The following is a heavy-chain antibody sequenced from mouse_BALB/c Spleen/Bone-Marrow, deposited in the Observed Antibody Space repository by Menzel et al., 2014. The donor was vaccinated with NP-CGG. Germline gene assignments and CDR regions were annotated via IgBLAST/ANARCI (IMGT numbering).Heavy chain of an antibody. J-gene: IGHJ4*01. D-gene: IGHD1-1*01. V-gene: IGHV1-69*02. Sequence: VQLQQSGAELVRPGASVKLSCKASGYTFTSNWMNWVKQRPEQGLEWIGRIDPYDSETHYNQKFRGKAILTVDKSSSTAYMQLNSLTSEDSAVYYCARWGYGSTYYYAMDYWGQGTSVTVSS. CDR2: IDPYDSET. CDR1: GYTFTSNW. CDR3: ARWGYGSTYYYAMDY.